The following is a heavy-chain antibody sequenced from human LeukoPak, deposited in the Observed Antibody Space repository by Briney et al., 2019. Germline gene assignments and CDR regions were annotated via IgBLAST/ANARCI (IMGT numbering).Heavy chain of an antibody. J-gene: IGHJ4*02. CDR2: VFYSGSY. Sequence: PSETLSLTCTVSGGSIRRNFWSWIRQPPGKGLEWIGYVFYSGSYNYNPSLKSRVTIAIDTSKNQFSLRLSSVTAADTAVYYCAQEGRDKYYFDSWGQGTLVTVSS. CDR1: GGSIRRNF. CDR3: AQEGRDKYYFDS. D-gene: IGHD5-24*01. V-gene: IGHV4-59*01.